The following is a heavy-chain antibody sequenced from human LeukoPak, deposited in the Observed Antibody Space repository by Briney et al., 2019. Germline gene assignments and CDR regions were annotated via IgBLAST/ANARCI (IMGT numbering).Heavy chain of an antibody. J-gene: IGHJ6*03. Sequence: GGSLRLSCAASGFTFSSYSMNWVRQAPGKGLEWVSSISSSSSYIYYADSVKGRFTISRDNSKNTLYLQMNSLRAEDTAVYYCAKDRSSGSYFPYYMDVWGKGTTVTISS. CDR2: ISSSSSYI. V-gene: IGHV3-21*01. CDR3: AKDRSSGSYFPYYMDV. D-gene: IGHD3-10*01. CDR1: GFTFSSYS.